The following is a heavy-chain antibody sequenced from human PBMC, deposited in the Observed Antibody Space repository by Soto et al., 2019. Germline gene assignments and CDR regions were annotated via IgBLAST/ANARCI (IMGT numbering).Heavy chain of an antibody. D-gene: IGHD5-12*01. CDR2: ISYDGSNK. CDR1: GFTFSSYG. Sequence: HGGSLRLSCAASGFTFSSYGMHWVRQAPGKGLEWVAVISYDGSNKYYADSVKGRFTISRDNSKNTLYLQMNSLRAEDTAVYYCAKDREMATITEIFDYWGQGTLVTVSS. CDR3: AKDREMATITEIFDY. J-gene: IGHJ4*02. V-gene: IGHV3-30*18.